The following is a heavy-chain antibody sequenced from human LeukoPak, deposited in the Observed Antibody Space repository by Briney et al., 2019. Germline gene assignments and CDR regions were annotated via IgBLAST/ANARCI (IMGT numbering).Heavy chain of an antibody. J-gene: IGHJ6*03. CDR1: GYSFTSYW. D-gene: IGHD5-18*01. V-gene: IGHV5-51*01. Sequence: GESLKISCKGSGYSFTSYWIGWVRQMPGKVLEWMGIIYPGDSDTRYSPSFQGQVTISADKSISTAYLQWSSLKASDTAMYYCARRAAKSGYSYGTYYYYYMDVWGKGTTVAVSS. CDR3: ARRAAKSGYSYGTYYYYYMDV. CDR2: IYPGDSDT.